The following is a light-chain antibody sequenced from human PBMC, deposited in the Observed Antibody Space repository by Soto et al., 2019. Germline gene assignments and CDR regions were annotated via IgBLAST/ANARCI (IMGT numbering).Light chain of an antibody. J-gene: IGKJ5*01. CDR1: QSVSSY. CDR3: PPRTNWPIT. Sequence: EIVLTQSPATLSLSPGERATLSCRASQSVSSYLAWYQQKPGQAPRLLIYDASNRAPGIPASFSGSGSGTASPTTISSPGPEDFAVYYFPPRTNWPITSGQGRGL. V-gene: IGKV3-11*01. CDR2: DAS.